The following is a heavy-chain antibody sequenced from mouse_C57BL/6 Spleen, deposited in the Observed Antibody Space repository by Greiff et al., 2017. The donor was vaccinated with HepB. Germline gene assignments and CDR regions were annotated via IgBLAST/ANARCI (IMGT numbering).Heavy chain of an antibody. V-gene: IGHV1-82*01. CDR1: GYAFSSSW. CDR2: IYPGDGDT. D-gene: IGHD1-1*01. J-gene: IGHJ2*01. Sequence: VKLMESGPELVKPGASVKISCKASGYAFSSSWMNWVKQRPGKGLEWIGRIYPGDGDTNYNGKFKGKATLTADKSSSTAYMQLSSLTSEDSAVYFCAREGITTVVATDFDYWGQGTTLTVSS. CDR3: AREGITTVVATDFDY.